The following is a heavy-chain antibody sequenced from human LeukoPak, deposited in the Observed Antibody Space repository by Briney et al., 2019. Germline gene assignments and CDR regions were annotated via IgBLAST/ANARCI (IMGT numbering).Heavy chain of an antibody. CDR3: ARLGVVPAAYDY. CDR2: IIPIFGTA. Sequence: RASVKVSCKASGGTFSSYAISWVRQAPGQGLEWMGGIIPIFGTANYAQKFQGRVTITADESTSTAYMELSSLRSEDTAVYYCARLGVVPAAYDYWGQGTLVTVSS. CDR1: GGTFSSYA. D-gene: IGHD2-2*01. V-gene: IGHV1-69*13. J-gene: IGHJ4*02.